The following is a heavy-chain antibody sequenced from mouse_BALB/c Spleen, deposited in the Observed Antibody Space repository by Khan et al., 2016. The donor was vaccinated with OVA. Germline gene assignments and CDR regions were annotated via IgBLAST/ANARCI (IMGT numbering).Heavy chain of an antibody. Sequence: VQLQQSGAELMKPGASVKISCKATGYTFSNYWIEWVKQRPGHGLEWIGEILPGSGNTNYNERFKGKATFTSDTSSNTAYMQLSSLTSEDSAVYFCARVKDGSRDYFDYWGQGTILTVSS. CDR1: GYTFSNYW. J-gene: IGHJ2*01. D-gene: IGHD1-1*01. CDR2: ILPGSGNT. CDR3: ARVKDGSRDYFDY. V-gene: IGHV1-9*01.